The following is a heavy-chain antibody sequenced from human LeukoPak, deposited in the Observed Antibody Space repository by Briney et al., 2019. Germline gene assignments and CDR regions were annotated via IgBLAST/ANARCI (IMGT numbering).Heavy chain of an antibody. CDR3: ARQYGLPTFDY. CDR2: IYYSGTT. J-gene: IGHJ4*02. Sequence: SETLCLTCTVSGGSISSYYWSWIRQPPGKGRWWIGYIYYSGTTNYNPSLKSRVTISVDTSKNQFSLKLSSVTAADTAVYYCARQYGLPTFDYWGQGTLVTVSS. D-gene: IGHD5-12*01. V-gene: IGHV4-59*08. CDR1: GGSISSYY.